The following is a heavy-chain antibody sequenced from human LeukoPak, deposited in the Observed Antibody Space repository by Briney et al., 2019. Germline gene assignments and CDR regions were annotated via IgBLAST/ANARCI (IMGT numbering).Heavy chain of an antibody. CDR3: ARDGQGSWVAYYYYYYMDV. D-gene: IGHD3/OR15-3a*01. Sequence: ASVKVSCKASGYTFTSYAMNWVRQAPGQGLEWMGWINTNTGNPTYAQGFTGRFVFSLDTSVSTAYLQISSLKAEDTAVYYCARDGQGSWVAYYYYYYMDVWGKGTTVTVSS. V-gene: IGHV7-4-1*02. CDR1: GYTFTSYA. J-gene: IGHJ6*03. CDR2: INTNTGNP.